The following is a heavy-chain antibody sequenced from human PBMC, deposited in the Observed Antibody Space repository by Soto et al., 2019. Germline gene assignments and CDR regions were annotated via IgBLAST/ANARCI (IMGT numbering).Heavy chain of an antibody. Sequence: SETLSLTCTVSGGSISSGGYYWSWIRQHPGKGLEWIGYIYYSGSTYYNPSLKSRVTISVDTSKNQFSLKLSSVTAADTAVYYCARVAEGSESAIDYWGQGTLVTVSS. CDR2: IYYSGST. CDR1: GGSISSGGYY. CDR3: ARVAEGSESAIDY. J-gene: IGHJ4*02. D-gene: IGHD3-10*01. V-gene: IGHV4-31*03.